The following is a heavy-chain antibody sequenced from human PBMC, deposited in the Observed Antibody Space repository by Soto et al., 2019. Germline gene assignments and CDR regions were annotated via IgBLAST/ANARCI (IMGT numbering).Heavy chain of an antibody. D-gene: IGHD2-15*01. J-gene: IGHJ4*02. Sequence: SETLSLDCIISGDSTSNYYWRWIRQSPGKVLEWIGYISYSGNTNYNPSLKSRVTISVDTSKDQLSLKVTSVTAADTAMYYCACLRGKRGSPIDYWGQGTQVTVSS. V-gene: IGHV4-59*01. CDR3: ACLRGKRGSPIDY. CDR2: ISYSGNT. CDR1: GDSTSNYY.